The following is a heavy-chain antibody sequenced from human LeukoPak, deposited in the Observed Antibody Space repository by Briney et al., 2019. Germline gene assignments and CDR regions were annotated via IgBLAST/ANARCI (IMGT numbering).Heavy chain of an antibody. CDR1: GYTFSSYG. J-gene: IGHJ4*02. D-gene: IGHD2-15*01. Sequence: ASVKVSCMASGYTFSSYGISWVRQAPGQGLEWLGYISAYNGNTNYAQKVQGRITMTTDTSTSTAYMEMRSLRTDDTAVYYCARDCSGSSCYWIHWGQGTLVTVSS. CDR2: ISAYNGNT. V-gene: IGHV1-18*01. CDR3: ARDCSGSSCYWIH.